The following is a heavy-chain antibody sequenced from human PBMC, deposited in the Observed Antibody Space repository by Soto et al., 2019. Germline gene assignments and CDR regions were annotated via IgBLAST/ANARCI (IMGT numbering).Heavy chain of an antibody. D-gene: IGHD6-19*01. CDR1: GFTFSSYC. V-gene: IGHV3-33*01. J-gene: IGHJ4*02. CDR2: IWYDGSNK. CDR3: ARDSHVGSGWPFTADY. Sequence: PGGSLRLSCAGSGFTFSSYCMHWVRQAPCKGLEWVAVIWYDGSNKYYAESVKGRFTISRDNSKNTLYLQMNSLRAEDTAVYYCARDSHVGSGWPFTADYWGQGTLVTFPS.